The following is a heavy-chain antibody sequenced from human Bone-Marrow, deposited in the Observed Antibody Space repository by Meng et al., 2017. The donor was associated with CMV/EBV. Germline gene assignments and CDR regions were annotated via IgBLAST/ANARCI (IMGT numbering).Heavy chain of an antibody. D-gene: IGHD3-22*01. CDR3: ARDPPYYYDSSGYYPDY. CDR2: IHQDGSAR. CDR1: GFIFSDFW. Sequence: GESLKISCAASGFIFSDFWMSWVRQAPGKRLEWVANIHQDGSARYYVDSVKGRFTISRDNAKNSLYLQMDSLRAEDTAVYYCARDPPYYYDSSGYYPDYWGQGTLVTVSS. J-gene: IGHJ4*02. V-gene: IGHV3-7*01.